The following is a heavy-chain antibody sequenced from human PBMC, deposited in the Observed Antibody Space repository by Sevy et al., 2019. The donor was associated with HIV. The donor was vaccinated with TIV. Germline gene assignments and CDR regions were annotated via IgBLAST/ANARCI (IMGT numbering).Heavy chain of an antibody. CDR3: ARNGGYADYGMDV. Sequence: WGSLRLSCAASGFTFTSYSMNWVRQAPGKGLEWVSYISSGSTTIYYADSVKGRFTISRDNAKNSVYLQMYSLRAEDTAVYYCARNGGYADYGMDVWGQGTTVTVSS. V-gene: IGHV3-48*01. D-gene: IGHD5-12*01. CDR1: GFTFTSYS. J-gene: IGHJ6*02. CDR2: ISSGSTTI.